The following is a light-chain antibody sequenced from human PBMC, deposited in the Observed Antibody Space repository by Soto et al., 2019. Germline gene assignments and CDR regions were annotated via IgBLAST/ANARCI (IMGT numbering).Light chain of an antibody. CDR3: QQRSNWPLT. V-gene: IGKV3-11*01. Sequence: EIVLTQSPATLSLSPGERATLSCRASQSVSSYLAWYQQKPGQAPRLLIYDASNRATGIPARFSGSGSGTDFTLTISSLEPEDFAVYYCQQRSNWPLTFGAWTKVEIK. CDR2: DAS. CDR1: QSVSSY. J-gene: IGKJ4*01.